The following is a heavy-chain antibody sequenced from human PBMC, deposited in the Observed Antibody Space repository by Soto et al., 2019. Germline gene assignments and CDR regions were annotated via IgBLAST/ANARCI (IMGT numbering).Heavy chain of an antibody. CDR2: IKQDGSEK. Sequence: LRLSFAASGXTFSGHWMTWVRQAPGKGLEWVANIKQDGSEKYYVDSVKGRFTISRDNAKNSVFLQMNSLTVEDTAMYYCASRVPDVAYYGVFDYWGQGTLVTVSS. CDR1: GXTFSGHW. V-gene: IGHV3-7*03. D-gene: IGHD3-3*01. J-gene: IGHJ4*02. CDR3: ASRVPDVAYYGVFDY.